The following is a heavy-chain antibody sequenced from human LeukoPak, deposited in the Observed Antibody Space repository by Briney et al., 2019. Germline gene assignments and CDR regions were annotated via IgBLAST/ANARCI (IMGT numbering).Heavy chain of an antibody. J-gene: IGHJ6*03. CDR3: ARDPYSGSYGNYYYYFMDV. Sequence: AGGSLRLSCAASGFTFSSYNMNWVRQAPGKGLEWVSSITSGSSYIYYADSVKGRFTISRDNAKNSLYLQMNSLRAEDTAVYYCARDPYSGSYGNYYYYFMDVWGKGSTVTISS. D-gene: IGHD1-26*01. CDR2: ITSGSSYI. V-gene: IGHV3-21*01. CDR1: GFTFSSYN.